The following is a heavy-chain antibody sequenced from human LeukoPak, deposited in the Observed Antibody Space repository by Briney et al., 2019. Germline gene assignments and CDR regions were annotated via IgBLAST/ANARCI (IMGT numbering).Heavy chain of an antibody. CDR2: ISWNSGSI. V-gene: IGHV3-9*03. CDR3: AKDIGASGYYYGIVDY. CDR1: AVTFSGYS. J-gene: IGHJ4*02. Sequence: PGGSLRLSCGASAVTFSGYSMNWVRQAPGKGLEWVSGISWNSGSIGYADSVKGRFTISRDNAKNSLYLQMNSLRAEDMALYYCAKDIGASGYYYGIVDYWGQGTLVTVSS. D-gene: IGHD3-22*01.